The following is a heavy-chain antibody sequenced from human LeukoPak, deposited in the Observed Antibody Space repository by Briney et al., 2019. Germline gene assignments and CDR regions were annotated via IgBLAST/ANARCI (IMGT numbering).Heavy chain of an antibody. V-gene: IGHV3-23*01. CDR1: GFTFNTFA. CDR3: AKHLLSYGDSSPIDH. D-gene: IGHD4-17*01. CDR2: ISGSTTAT. J-gene: IGHJ5*02. Sequence: GGSLRLSCAASGFTFNTFAMTWVRQAPGKGLEWVSSISGSTTATYYADSVKGRFTISRDNSKNTLSLQMNNLRAEDTAVYYCAKHLLSYGDSSPIDHWGQGTLVTVSS.